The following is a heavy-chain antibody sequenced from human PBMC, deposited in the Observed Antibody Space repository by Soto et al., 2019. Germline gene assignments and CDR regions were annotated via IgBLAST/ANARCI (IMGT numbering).Heavy chain of an antibody. D-gene: IGHD2-15*01. J-gene: IGHJ4*02. CDR1: GLTFSSHA. CDR2: ISDDGRNK. CDR3: ALETIGYGRHWSSFDY. Sequence: QVQLVESGGGVVQPGMSLRLSCAASGLTFSSHAIHWVRQAPGKGLEWVAIISDDGRNKYYADSVKGRFTISRENYKTTFYRQMNSLISEDTAIYYCALETIGYGRHWSSFDYWGQGTLVAVSS. V-gene: IGHV3-30-3*01.